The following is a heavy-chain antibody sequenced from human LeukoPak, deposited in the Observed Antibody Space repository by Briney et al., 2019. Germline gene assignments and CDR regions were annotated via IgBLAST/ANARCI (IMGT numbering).Heavy chain of an antibody. D-gene: IGHD6-19*01. J-gene: IGHJ4*02. CDR3: AREARGIAVAGAVDY. Sequence: SETLSLTCTVSGGSISSGDYYWTWIRQHPGKGLEWIGYIYYSGSTYYNPSLKSRVTISVDTSKNQFSLKLSSVTAADTAVYYCAREARGIAVAGAVDYWGQGTLVTVSS. V-gene: IGHV4-31*03. CDR2: IYYSGST. CDR1: GGSISSGDYY.